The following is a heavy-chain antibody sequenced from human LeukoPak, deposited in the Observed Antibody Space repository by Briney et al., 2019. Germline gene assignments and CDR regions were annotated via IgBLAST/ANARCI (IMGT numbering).Heavy chain of an antibody. D-gene: IGHD2-2*02. CDR1: GFTFTNYA. Sequence: GGSLRLSCETSGFTFTNYAMSWVRQAPGKGLEWLSAFTGRPGRTYYADSVRGRFTISKDTSKNTLFLEMSSLRVEDTAIYFCAKDLLLCTSTSCYIDYFDSWGQGTLVTVSS. J-gene: IGHJ4*02. V-gene: IGHV3-23*01. CDR2: FTGRPGRT. CDR3: AKDLLLCTSTSCYIDYFDS.